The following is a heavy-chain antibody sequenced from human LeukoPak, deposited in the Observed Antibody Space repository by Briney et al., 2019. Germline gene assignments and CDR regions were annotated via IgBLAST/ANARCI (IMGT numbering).Heavy chain of an antibody. CDR1: GFTFSSYA. J-gene: IGHJ5*02. D-gene: IGHD6-19*01. Sequence: GGSLRLSCAASGFTFSSYAMSWVRQAPGKELEWVSAISGSGGSTYYADSVKGRFTISRDNSKNTLYLQMNSLRAEDTAVYYCAKGGEQWLVFDWFDPWGQGTLVTVSS. V-gene: IGHV3-23*01. CDR3: AKGGEQWLVFDWFDP. CDR2: ISGSGGST.